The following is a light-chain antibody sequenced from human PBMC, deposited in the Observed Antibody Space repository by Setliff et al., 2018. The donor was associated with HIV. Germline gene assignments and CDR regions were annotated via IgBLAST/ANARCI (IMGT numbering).Light chain of an antibody. J-gene: IGLJ2*01. Sequence: QSALTQPASVSGSPGQSITISCTGSTRDAANYNLVSWYQQHPGKAPKLIIFEVNKRPSGVSNRFSGSKSGTTASLTISGLQAEDEADFYCCSYAGRSTLVFGGGTKVTVL. CDR3: CSYAGRSTLV. CDR1: TRDAANYNL. V-gene: IGLV2-23*02. CDR2: EVN.